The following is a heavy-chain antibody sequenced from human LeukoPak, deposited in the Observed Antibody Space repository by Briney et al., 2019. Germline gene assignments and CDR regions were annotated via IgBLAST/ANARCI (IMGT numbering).Heavy chain of an antibody. Sequence: GESLKISRKGSGYSFSSFLIGLGRQMPGERPGGRGIIYPGDSDTRYSPSFQGQVTISADKSISTAYLQWSSLKASDTAMYYCARQLTLGTGHNWFDPWGQGTLVTVSS. CDR2: IYPGDSDT. CDR3: ARQLTLGTGHNWFDP. J-gene: IGHJ5*02. CDR1: GYSFSSFL. D-gene: IGHD7-27*01. V-gene: IGHV5-51*01.